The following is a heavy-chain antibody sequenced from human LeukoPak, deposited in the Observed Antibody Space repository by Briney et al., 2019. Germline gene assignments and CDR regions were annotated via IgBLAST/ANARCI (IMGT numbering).Heavy chain of an antibody. V-gene: IGHV3-23*01. CDR1: GFTFVSYA. CDR2: INGGGDTT. D-gene: IGHD5-18*01. Sequence: GGSLRLSCAASGFTFVSYAMTWVRQAPGKGLEWVSAINGGGDTTYYADSVKGRFTISRDKSKNTMYLQMNSLRAEDTALYYCAKALDTYGYMRFDFWGQGTLVTASS. CDR3: AKALDTYGYMRFDF. J-gene: IGHJ4*02.